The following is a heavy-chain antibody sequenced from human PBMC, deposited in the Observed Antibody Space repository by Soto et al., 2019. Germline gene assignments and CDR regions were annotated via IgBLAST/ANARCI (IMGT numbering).Heavy chain of an antibody. D-gene: IGHD2-21*02. CDR3: AKDLGPLKLLNYVFYGLDV. Sequence: LRLSCNASGFTVSSSYMSWVRQAPGMGLEWVAVIESGGTAHYADSVKGRFTISRDNPNNIIHLQLHTLRAEDTAVYYCAKDLGPLKLLNYVFYGLDVWGQGTTVTVSS. CDR2: IESGGTA. J-gene: IGHJ6*02. CDR1: GFTVSSSY. V-gene: IGHV3-53*01.